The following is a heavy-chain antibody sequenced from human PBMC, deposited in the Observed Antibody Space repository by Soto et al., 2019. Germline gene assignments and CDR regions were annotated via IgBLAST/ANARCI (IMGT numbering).Heavy chain of an antibody. CDR1: GGSISSGGYY. CDR2: IYYSGST. CDR3: ARVERRYYDSSGSGALVDY. V-gene: IGHV4-31*03. Sequence: QVQLQESGPGLVKPSQTLSLTCTVSGGSISSGGYYWSWIRQHPGKGLEWIGYIYYSGSTYYNPSLKSRVTISVDTSKNQFSLKLSSVTAADTAVYYCARVERRYYDSSGSGALVDYWGQGTLVTVSS. J-gene: IGHJ4*02. D-gene: IGHD3-22*01.